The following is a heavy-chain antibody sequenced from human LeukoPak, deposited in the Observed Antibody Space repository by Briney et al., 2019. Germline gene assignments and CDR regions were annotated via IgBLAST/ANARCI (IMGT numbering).Heavy chain of an antibody. CDR2: ISGSGGST. D-gene: IGHD6-19*01. Sequence: GGSLRLSCAASGFTFSSYAMGWVRQAPGKGLEWVSAISGSGGSTYYADSVKGRFTIPRDNSKNTLYLQMNSLRAEDTAVYYCANLYSSGWYMFDYWGQGTLVTVSS. CDR1: GFTFSSYA. V-gene: IGHV3-23*01. J-gene: IGHJ4*02. CDR3: ANLYSSGWYMFDY.